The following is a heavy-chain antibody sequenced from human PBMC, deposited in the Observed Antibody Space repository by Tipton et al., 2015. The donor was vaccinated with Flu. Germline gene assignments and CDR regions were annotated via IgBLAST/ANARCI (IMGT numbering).Heavy chain of an antibody. CDR2: IIPIFTTT. CDR1: GGTFNSFA. CDR3: ASAATVTTRGHYYYGMDV. J-gene: IGHJ6*02. Sequence: QLVQSGAEVKKPGSSVKVSCKASGGTFNSFAVSWVRQAPGQGLEWMAGIIPIFTTTNYAQRFQGRVTITADESTRTAYMELSSLGSDDTAVYYCASAATVTTRGHYYYGMDVWGQGTTVTVSS. V-gene: IGHV1-69*01. D-gene: IGHD4-17*01.